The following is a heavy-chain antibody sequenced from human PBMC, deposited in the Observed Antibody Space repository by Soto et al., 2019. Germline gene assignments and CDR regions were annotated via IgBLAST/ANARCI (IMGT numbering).Heavy chain of an antibody. V-gene: IGHV3-23*01. Sequence: PGGSLRLSCAASGFAFSSYAMSWVRQAPGKGLEWVSVFSGSGGRISYADSVKGRFTISRDTSKNTLYLQMNSLRAEDTAVYYCARSSWLYCSGGSCYLDYWGQGTLVTVSS. CDR3: ARSSWLYCSGGSCYLDY. CDR1: GFAFSSYA. D-gene: IGHD2-15*01. CDR2: FSGSGGRI. J-gene: IGHJ4*02.